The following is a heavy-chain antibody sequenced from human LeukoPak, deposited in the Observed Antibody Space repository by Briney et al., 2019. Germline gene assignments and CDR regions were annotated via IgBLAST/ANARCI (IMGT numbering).Heavy chain of an antibody. Sequence: GSSVKVSCKASGGTFSSYAISWVRQAPGQGLEWMGGIIPIFGTANYAQKFQGRVTITADESTSTAYMELNSLRAEDTAVYYCAKDEGRGIYYDSISAFDIWGQGTMVTVSS. CDR3: AKDEGRGIYYDSISAFDI. D-gene: IGHD3-22*01. V-gene: IGHV1-69*01. CDR2: IIPIFGTA. CDR1: GGTFSSYA. J-gene: IGHJ3*02.